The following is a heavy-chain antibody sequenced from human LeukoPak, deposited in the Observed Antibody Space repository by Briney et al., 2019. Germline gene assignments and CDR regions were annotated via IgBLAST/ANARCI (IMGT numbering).Heavy chain of an antibody. V-gene: IGHV7-4-1*02. Sequence: ASVTVSCKASGYTFTSYAMNWVRQAPGQGLEGMGWINTNTGNPTYAQGFTGRFVFSLDTSVNTAYLQISSLKTEDTAVYSCARDPRGGYSNLYPWGQGTLVTVSS. CDR1: GYTFTSYA. D-gene: IGHD4-11*01. CDR2: INTNTGNP. CDR3: ARDPRGGYSNLYP. J-gene: IGHJ5*02.